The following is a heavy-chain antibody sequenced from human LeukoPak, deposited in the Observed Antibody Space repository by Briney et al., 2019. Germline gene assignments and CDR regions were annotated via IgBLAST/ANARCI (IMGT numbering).Heavy chain of an antibody. CDR2: ISGGGDIT. CDR1: GVNFATHA. D-gene: IGHD2-21*02. Sequence: GSLRLSCAASGVNFATHAMSWVRQTPGEGLEWVSAISGGGDITYYADSVTGRFTISRDNSKDTLFLQMHSLRPGDTAVYYCVREDTPATANYWGQGTLVTISS. J-gene: IGHJ4*02. CDR3: VREDTPATANY. V-gene: IGHV3-23*01.